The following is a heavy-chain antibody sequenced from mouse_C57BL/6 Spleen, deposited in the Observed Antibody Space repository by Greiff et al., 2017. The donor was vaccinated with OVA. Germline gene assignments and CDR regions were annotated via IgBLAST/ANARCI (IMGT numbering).Heavy chain of an antibody. V-gene: IGHV7-3*01. Sequence: EVKVVESGGGLVQPGGSLSLSCAASGFTFTDYYMSWVRQPPGKALEWLGFIRNKANGYTTEYSASVKGRFTISRDNSQSILYLQMNALRAEDSATYYCASLYGNYLFDYWGQGTTLTVSS. CDR3: ASLYGNYLFDY. CDR2: IRNKANGYTT. CDR1: GFTFTDYY. J-gene: IGHJ2*01. D-gene: IGHD2-1*01.